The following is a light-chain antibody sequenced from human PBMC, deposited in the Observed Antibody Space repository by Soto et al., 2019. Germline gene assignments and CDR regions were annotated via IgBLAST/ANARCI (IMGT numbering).Light chain of an antibody. J-gene: IGKJ4*02. CDR2: GAA. Sequence: GTLSLSPGERATLSCRASQSVSSSYVAWYQQKPGQAPRLLIYGAASRATGIPDRFSGSGSGTDFTLTISRLEPEDCAVYYCQQYGSSPLTFGGGTKVDIK. V-gene: IGKV3-20*01. CDR3: QQYGSSPLT. CDR1: QSVSSSY.